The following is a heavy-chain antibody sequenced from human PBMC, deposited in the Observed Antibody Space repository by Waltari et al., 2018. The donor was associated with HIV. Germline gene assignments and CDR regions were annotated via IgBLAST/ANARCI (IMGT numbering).Heavy chain of an antibody. V-gene: IGHV3-7*01. D-gene: IGHD6-13*01. J-gene: IGHJ4*02. Sequence: EVQLVESGGGLVQPGGSLRLSCAASGFTFSSYWMGWVRQAPGKGLEWVANIKQDGSEKYYVDSVKGRFTISRDNAKNSLYLQMNSLRAEDTAVYYCARDAGSPYFDYWGQGTLVTVSS. CDR3: ARDAGSPYFDY. CDR2: IKQDGSEK. CDR1: GFTFSSYW.